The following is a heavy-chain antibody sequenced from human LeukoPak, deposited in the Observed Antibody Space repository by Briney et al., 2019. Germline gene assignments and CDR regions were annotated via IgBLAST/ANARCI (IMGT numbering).Heavy chain of an antibody. V-gene: IGHV3-9*01. CDR2: ISWNSGSI. J-gene: IGHJ4*02. Sequence: PGGSLRLSCAASGFTFDDYAMHWVRQAPGKGLEWVSGISWNSGSIGYADSVKGRFTISRDNAKNSLYLQMNSLRAEDTAVYYCASGVRGPFTVTHYWGQGTLVTVSS. CDR1: GFTFDDYA. CDR3: ASGVRGPFTVTHY. D-gene: IGHD4-17*01.